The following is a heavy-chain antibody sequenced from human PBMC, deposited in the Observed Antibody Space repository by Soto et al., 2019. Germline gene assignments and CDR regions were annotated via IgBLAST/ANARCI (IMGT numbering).Heavy chain of an antibody. V-gene: IGHV3-15*01. Sequence: PGGSLRLSCAVSGFTFSDAWMTWVRQAPGKGLEWAGRIKGKADGETIDYAAPVKGRFTISRDDSKNTLYLQMDSLKTEDTAVYYCTGGASLYDPYRMDVWAKGTTVTSPQ. J-gene: IGHJ6*04. CDR1: GFTFSDAW. CDR3: TGGASLYDPYRMDV. CDR2: IKGKADGETI. D-gene: IGHD3-3*01.